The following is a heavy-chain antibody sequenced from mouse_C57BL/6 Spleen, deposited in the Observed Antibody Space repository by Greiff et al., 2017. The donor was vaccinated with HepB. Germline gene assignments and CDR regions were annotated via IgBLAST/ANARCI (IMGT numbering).Heavy chain of an antibody. V-gene: IGHV6-3*01. CDR3: TAPIYFDY. CDR2: IRLKSDNYAT. D-gene: IGHD6-5*01. J-gene: IGHJ2*01. Sequence: EVQRVESGGGLVQPGGSMKLSCVASGFTFSNYWMNWVRQSPEKGLEWVAQIRLKSDNYATHYAESVKGRFTISRDDSKSSVYLQMNNLRAEDTGIYYCTAPIYFDYWGQGTTLTVSS. CDR1: GFTFSNYW.